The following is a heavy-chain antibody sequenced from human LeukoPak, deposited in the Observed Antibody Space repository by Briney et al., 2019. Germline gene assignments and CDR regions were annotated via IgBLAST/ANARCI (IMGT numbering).Heavy chain of an antibody. J-gene: IGHJ3*02. Sequence: GRSLRLSCAASGFTFSSYAMHWVRQAPGKGLEWVAFIRYDGSNKYYADSVEGRFTISRDNSKNTLYLQMNSLRAEDTAVYYCAKDRGYHYDSSGYYRMDAFDIWGQGTMVTVSS. D-gene: IGHD3-22*01. CDR3: AKDRGYHYDSSGYYRMDAFDI. CDR2: IRYDGSNK. CDR1: GFTFSSYA. V-gene: IGHV3-30*02.